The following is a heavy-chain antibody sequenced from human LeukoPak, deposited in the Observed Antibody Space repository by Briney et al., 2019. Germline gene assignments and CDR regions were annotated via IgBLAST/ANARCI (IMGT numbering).Heavy chain of an antibody. Sequence: GGSLRLSCAASGFTFSSYSMNWVRQAPGKGLKCVSSISSSSSYIYYADSVKGRFTISRDNAKNSLYLQMNSLRAEDTAVYYCARDGYYDFWSGYSTNFDYWGQGTLVTVSS. CDR2: ISSSSSYI. D-gene: IGHD3-3*01. J-gene: IGHJ4*02. CDR3: ARDGYYDFWSGYSTNFDY. V-gene: IGHV3-21*01. CDR1: GFTFSSYS.